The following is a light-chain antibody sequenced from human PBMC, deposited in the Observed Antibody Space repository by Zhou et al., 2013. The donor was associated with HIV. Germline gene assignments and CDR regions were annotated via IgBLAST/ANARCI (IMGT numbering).Light chain of an antibody. V-gene: IGKV2-30*02. CDR3: MQGSHWPPT. CDR1: QSLIHSDGNTY. Sequence: DVVMTQSPLSLSVTLGQPASISCRSSQSLIHSDGNTYLNWFHQRPGQSPRRLIYKVSHWDSGVPDRFSGSGSGTDFTLKISRVEAEDVGIYYCMQGSHWPPTFGQGTKVE. CDR2: KVS. J-gene: IGKJ1*01.